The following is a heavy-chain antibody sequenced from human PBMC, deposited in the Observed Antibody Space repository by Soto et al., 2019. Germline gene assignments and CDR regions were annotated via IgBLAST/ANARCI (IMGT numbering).Heavy chain of an antibody. CDR3: ASSQTTVTSYDS. CDR2: IYHSGST. CDR1: GGSISSGGYS. V-gene: IGHV4-30-2*01. J-gene: IGHJ4*02. D-gene: IGHD4-17*01. Sequence: PSETLSVTCAVSGGSISSGGYSWSWIRQPPGKGLEWIGYIYHSGSTYYNPSLKSRVTISVDRSKNQFSLKLSSVTAADTAVYYCASSQTTVTSYDSWGQGTLVTVSS.